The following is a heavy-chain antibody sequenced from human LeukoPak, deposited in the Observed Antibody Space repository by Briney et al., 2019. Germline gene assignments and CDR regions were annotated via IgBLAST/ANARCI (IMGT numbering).Heavy chain of an antibody. CDR1: GDTFSSYA. V-gene: IGHV1-69*13. CDR3: ARDRSGIYFDY. CDR2: IIPIFGTA. Sequence: SVKVSCKASGDTFSSYAISWVRQAPGQGLEWMGGIIPIFGTAHYAQKFQGRVTITADESTSTAYMELSSLRSEDTAVYYCARDRSGIYFDYWGQGNLVTVFS. D-gene: IGHD3-3*01. J-gene: IGHJ4*02.